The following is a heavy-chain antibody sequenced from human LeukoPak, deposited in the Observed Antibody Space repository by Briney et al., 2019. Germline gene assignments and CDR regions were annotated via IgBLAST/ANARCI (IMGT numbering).Heavy chain of an antibody. CDR2: ISAYNGNT. Sequence: ASVKVSCKASGYTFTSYGISWVRQAPGQGLEWMGWISAYNGNTNYAQKLQGRVTMTTDTSTSTAYMELRSLRSDDTAVYYCARDRMMTTVTLLGYWGQGTLVTVSP. V-gene: IGHV1-18*01. D-gene: IGHD4-11*01. CDR3: ARDRMMTTVTLLGY. CDR1: GYTFTSYG. J-gene: IGHJ4*02.